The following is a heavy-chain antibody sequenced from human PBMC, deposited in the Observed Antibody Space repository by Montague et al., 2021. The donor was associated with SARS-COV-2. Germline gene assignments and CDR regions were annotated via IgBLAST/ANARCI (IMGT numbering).Heavy chain of an antibody. Sequence: PALVKPTQTLTLTCTFSGFSVSTSGLCVSWIRQPPGKALEWLALIDWDDDKYYSTSLKTRLAISKETSKNQVVLTMTDMDPVDTGTYYCARIPWYSSGGDPDWYFDLWGRGTLVTVSA. CDR3: ARIPWYSSGGDPDWYFDL. J-gene: IGHJ2*01. CDR2: IDWDDDK. V-gene: IGHV2-70*01. CDR1: GFSVSTSGLC. D-gene: IGHD6-19*01.